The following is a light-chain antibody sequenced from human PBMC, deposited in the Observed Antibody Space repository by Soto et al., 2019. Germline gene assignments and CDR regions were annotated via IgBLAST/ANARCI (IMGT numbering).Light chain of an antibody. CDR3: QQYYSTPPFT. Sequence: DIVMTQSPDSLAVSLGERATINCKSSQSVLYSSNNKYYLAWYQHKPGQPPKLLIYWASTRESGVPDRFSGSGSGTDFTLTISSLQAEDVVVYYCQQYYSTPPFTFGPGTRVDIK. V-gene: IGKV4-1*01. CDR2: WAS. J-gene: IGKJ3*01. CDR1: QSVLYSSNNKYY.